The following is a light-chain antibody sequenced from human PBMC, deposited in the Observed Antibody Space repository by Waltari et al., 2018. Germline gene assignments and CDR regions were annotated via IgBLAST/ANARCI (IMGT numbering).Light chain of an antibody. CDR2: GAS. V-gene: IGKV3-20*01. J-gene: IGKJ1*01. CDR1: QSVSSSY. CDR3: QQYGSSLWT. Sequence: EIVLTQSPGPLSLSPGERATLSCRASQSVSSSYLAWYQQKAGQAPRLLIYGASSRAPGIPDRFSGSGSGTDFTLTISRLEPEDVAVYYCQQYGSSLWTFGQGTKVEIK.